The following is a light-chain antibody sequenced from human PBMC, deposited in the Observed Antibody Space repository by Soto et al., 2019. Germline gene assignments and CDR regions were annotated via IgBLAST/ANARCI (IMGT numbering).Light chain of an antibody. J-gene: IGKJ1*01. Sequence: EIVMTQSPATLSVSPGERVTLSCRASESVGSNLAWYQQKPGQSPRLLIHGASTRATGIPDRFSGSGSGTAFTLTISSLQSEDFAVYYCQQYNNWPPWPFGQGTKVEIQ. CDR1: ESVGSN. CDR3: QQYNNWPPWP. V-gene: IGKV3-15*01. CDR2: GAS.